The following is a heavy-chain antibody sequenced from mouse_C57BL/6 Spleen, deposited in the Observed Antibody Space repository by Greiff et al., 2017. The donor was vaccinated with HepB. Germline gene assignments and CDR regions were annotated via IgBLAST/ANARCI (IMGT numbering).Heavy chain of an antibody. Sequence: QVQLKESGAELVKPGASVKISCKASGYAFSSYWMNWVKQRPGKGLEWIGQIYPGDGDTNYNGKFKGKATLTADKSSNTAYMQLSSLTSEDSAVYCCARYNFRGYAMDYWGQGTSVTVSS. D-gene: IGHD3-2*02. CDR1: GYAFSSYW. CDR2: IYPGDGDT. CDR3: ARYNFRGYAMDY. J-gene: IGHJ4*01. V-gene: IGHV1-80*01.